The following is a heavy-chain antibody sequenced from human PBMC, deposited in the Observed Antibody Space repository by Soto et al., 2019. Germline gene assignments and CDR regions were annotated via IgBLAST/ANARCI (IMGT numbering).Heavy chain of an antibody. CDR2: IVPIFGTA. D-gene: IGHD2-2*01. J-gene: IGHJ6*02. CDR3: ARWYCSSTSCYQDYYYGMDV. Sequence: SVKVSCKASGGTFSSYAISWVRQAPGQGLEWMGGIVPIFGTANYAQKFQGRVTITADESTSTAYMELSSLRSEDTAVYYCARWYCSSTSCYQDYYYGMDVWGQGTTVTVSS. V-gene: IGHV1-69*13. CDR1: GGTFSSYA.